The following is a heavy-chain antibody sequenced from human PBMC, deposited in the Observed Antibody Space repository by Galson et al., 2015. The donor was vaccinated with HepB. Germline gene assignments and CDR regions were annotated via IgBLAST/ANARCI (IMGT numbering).Heavy chain of an antibody. Sequence: SVKVSCKASGYTFTRFAMNWVRQAPGQGPEWMGWVNTNTGNPTYAQGFTGRFVFSLDTSVSTAYLQISSLKAEDTAVYYCARDPPHGFDIWGQGTMVTVSS. CDR2: VNTNTGNP. V-gene: IGHV7-4-1*02. CDR3: ARDPPHGFDI. J-gene: IGHJ3*02. CDR1: GYTFTRFA.